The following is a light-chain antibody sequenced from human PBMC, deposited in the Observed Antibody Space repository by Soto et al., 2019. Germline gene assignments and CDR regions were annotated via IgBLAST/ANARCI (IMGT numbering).Light chain of an antibody. CDR2: LGS. J-gene: IGKJ3*01. Sequence: DIVMTQSPLSLAVTPGEPASISCRASQSLLHFTGYNYLDWYLQKAGQSPQLLIQLGSMRASGVPDKFTGSGSSTDFTLKISRVKAEDVGVYYCRLFLQTPVILGPGTKVEI. CDR3: RLFLQTPVI. V-gene: IGKV2-28*01. CDR1: QSLLHFTGYNY.